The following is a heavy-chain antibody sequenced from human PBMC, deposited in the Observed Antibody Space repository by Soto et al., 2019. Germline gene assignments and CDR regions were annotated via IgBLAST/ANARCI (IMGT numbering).Heavy chain of an antibody. V-gene: IGHV3-9*01. J-gene: IGHJ4*02. D-gene: IGHD2-15*01. CDR2: ISWNSGSI. Sequence: GGSLRLSCAASGFTFDDYAMHWVRQAPGKGLEWVSGISWNSGSIGYADSVKGRFTISRDNAKNSLYLQMNSLRAEDTALYYCGKDAPDGGASGGYCSGGSCYFDYWGQGTLVTVSS. CDR1: GFTFDDYA. CDR3: GKDAPDGGASGGYCSGGSCYFDY.